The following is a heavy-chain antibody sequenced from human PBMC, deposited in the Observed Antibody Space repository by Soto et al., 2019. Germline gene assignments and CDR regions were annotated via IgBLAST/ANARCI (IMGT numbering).Heavy chain of an antibody. J-gene: IGHJ6*02. V-gene: IGHV4-39*01. CDR1: GGSISSSSYY. CDR2: IYYSGST. CDR3: RVWDGDASFYYYYGMDV. D-gene: IGHD4-17*01. Sequence: QLQLQESGPGLVKPSETLSLTCTVSGGSISSSSYYWGWIRQPPGKGLEWIGSIYYSGSTYYNPSLKSRVTISGDTSKHQFSLKLSSVTAADTAVYYCRVWDGDASFYYYYGMDVWGQGTTVTVSS.